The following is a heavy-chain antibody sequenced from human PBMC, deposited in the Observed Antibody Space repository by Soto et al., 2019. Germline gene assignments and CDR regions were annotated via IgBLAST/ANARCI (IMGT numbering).Heavy chain of an antibody. CDR2: IIPMFATP. Sequence: QVQLVQSGAEVKKPGSSVKVSCKSSGGAFRNYIINWVRQAPGQGLEWMGGIIPMFATPTYAQKFQGRLTIIATDSASTAYMELTTLRPEDPAIYYFPPGRVPPAGPDAFDIWGLGQWSPSLQ. J-gene: IGHJ3*02. CDR3: PPGRVPPAGPDAFDI. V-gene: IGHV1-69*01. D-gene: IGHD2-2*01. CDR1: GGAFRNYI.